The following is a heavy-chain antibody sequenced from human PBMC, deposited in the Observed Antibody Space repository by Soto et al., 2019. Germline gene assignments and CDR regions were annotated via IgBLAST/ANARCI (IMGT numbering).Heavy chain of an antibody. J-gene: IGHJ1*01. D-gene: IGHD3-22*01. V-gene: IGHV4-30-2*01. CDR1: GGSISSGGYS. CDR2: IYHSGST. Sequence: SETLSLTCAVSGGSISSGGYSWSWIRQPPGKGLEWIGYIYHSGSTYYNPPLKSRVTISVDRSKNQFSLKLSSVTAADTAVYYCARAPYYYDSSGSIRTEYFQHWGQGTLVTVSS. CDR3: ARAPYYYDSSGSIRTEYFQH.